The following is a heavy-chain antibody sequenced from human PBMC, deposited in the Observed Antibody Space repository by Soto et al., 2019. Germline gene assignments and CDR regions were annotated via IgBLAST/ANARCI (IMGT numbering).Heavy chain of an antibody. Sequence: SETLSLTCTVSGGSISSSSYYWGWIRQPPGKGLEWIGSIYYSGSTYYNPSLKSRVTISVDTSKNQFSLKLSSVTAADTAVYYCGTSGVFDYWGQGTLVTVSS. V-gene: IGHV4-39*01. CDR3: GTSGVFDY. D-gene: IGHD5-12*01. J-gene: IGHJ4*02. CDR2: IYYSGST. CDR1: GGSISSSSYY.